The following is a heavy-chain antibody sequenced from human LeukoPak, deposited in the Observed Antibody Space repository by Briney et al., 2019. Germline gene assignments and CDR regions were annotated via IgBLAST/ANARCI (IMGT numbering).Heavy chain of an antibody. V-gene: IGHV3-15*01. Sequence: GGSLRLSCAASGFTFSNAWMSWVRQAPGKGLEWVGCIKSKTDGGTTDYAAPVKGRFPISRDDSKNTLYLQMNSLKTEDTAVYFCTAHSTTWPYYGMDVWGRGTTVTVSS. J-gene: IGHJ6*02. D-gene: IGHD6-13*01. CDR3: TAHSTTWPYYGMDV. CDR2: IKSKTDGGTT. CDR1: GFTFSNAW.